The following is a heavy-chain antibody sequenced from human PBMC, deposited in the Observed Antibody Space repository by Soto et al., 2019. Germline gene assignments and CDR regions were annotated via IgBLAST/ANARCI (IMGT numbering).Heavy chain of an antibody. J-gene: IGHJ4*02. Sequence: PSETLSLTCTVSGDSITSRNWWSWVRQSPEKGLEWIGEIFHGGSTNYNPSLKSRVTISVDKSRNQFSLIVNSVTAADTAVYYCARHSSLPREEYFDSWGQGTLVTVSS. D-gene: IGHD1-26*01. V-gene: IGHV4-4*02. CDR2: IFHGGST. CDR1: GDSITSRNW. CDR3: ARHSSLPREEYFDS.